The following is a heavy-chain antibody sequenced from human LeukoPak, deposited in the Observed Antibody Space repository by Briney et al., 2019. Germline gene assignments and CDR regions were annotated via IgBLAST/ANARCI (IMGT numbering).Heavy chain of an antibody. V-gene: IGHV4-34*01. D-gene: IGHD5-24*01. J-gene: IGHJ4*02. CDR2: INHSGST. Sequence: SETLSLTCAVYGGSFSGYYWSWIRQPPGKGLEWIGEINHSGSTNYNPSLKSRVTISVDTSKNQFSLKLSSVTAADTAVYYCAISRDGYNYWGQGTLVTVSS. CDR1: GGSFSGYY. CDR3: AISRDGYNY.